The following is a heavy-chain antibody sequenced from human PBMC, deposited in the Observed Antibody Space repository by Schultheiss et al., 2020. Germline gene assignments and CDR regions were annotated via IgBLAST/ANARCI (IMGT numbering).Heavy chain of an antibody. CDR1: GGSFSGYY. D-gene: IGHD6-19*01. CDR3: SRVEYSSGWYYFDY. CDR2: IYHSGST. Sequence: SETLSLTCAVYGGSFSGYYWGWIRQPPGKGLEWIGSIYHSGSTYYNPSLKSRVTISVDTSKNQFSLSLSSVTAADTAVYYCSRVEYSSGWYYFDYWGQGTLVTVSS. V-gene: IGHV4-34*01. J-gene: IGHJ4*02.